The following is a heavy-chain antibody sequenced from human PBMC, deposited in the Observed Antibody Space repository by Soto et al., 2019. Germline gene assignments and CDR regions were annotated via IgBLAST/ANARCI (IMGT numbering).Heavy chain of an antibody. CDR2: INPNSGGT. D-gene: IGHD6-19*01. CDR1: GYTFTGYY. Sequence: GASVKVSCKASGYTFTGYYMHWVRQAPGQGLERMGWINPNSGGTNYAQKFQGWVTMTRDTSISTAYMELSRLRSDDTAVYYCARGEPVWGGSGWFKYYYGMDVWGQGTTVTVSS. J-gene: IGHJ6*02. CDR3: ARGEPVWGGSGWFKYYYGMDV. V-gene: IGHV1-2*04.